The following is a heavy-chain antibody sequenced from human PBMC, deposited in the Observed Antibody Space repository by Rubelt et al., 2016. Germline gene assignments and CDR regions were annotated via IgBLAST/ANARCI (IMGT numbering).Heavy chain of an antibody. Sequence: QVQLQQWGAGLLKPSETLSLTCAVYGGSFSGYYWSWIRQPPGKGLEWIGEINHSGSTNYNPSLSRRCTISVDTSNDQFAPKLSSVTAADTAVYYCARGIRRQLGPRFDYWGQGTLVTVSS. CDR2: INHSGST. D-gene: IGHD6-6*01. CDR3: ARGIRRQLGPRFDY. V-gene: IGHV4-34*01. J-gene: IGHJ4*02. CDR1: GGSFSGYY.